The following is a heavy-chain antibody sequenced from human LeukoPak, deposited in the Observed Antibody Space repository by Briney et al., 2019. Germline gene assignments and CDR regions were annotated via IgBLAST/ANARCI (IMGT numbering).Heavy chain of an antibody. Sequence: GGSLRLSCAASGFTFSSYWMHWVRQAPGKGLVWVSRINSDGSSTSYADSVKGRFTISRDNAKNTLYLQMNSLRAEDTAVYNCARGGLLNGYSGYDSRNWGQGTLVTVSS. CDR1: GFTFSSYW. CDR2: INSDGSST. CDR3: ARGGLLNGYSGYDSRN. D-gene: IGHD5-12*01. J-gene: IGHJ4*02. V-gene: IGHV3-74*01.